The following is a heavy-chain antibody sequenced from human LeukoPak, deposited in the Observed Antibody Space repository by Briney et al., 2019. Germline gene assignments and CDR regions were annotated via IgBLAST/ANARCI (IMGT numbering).Heavy chain of an antibody. V-gene: IGHV1-2*06. CDR1: GYTFTGYY. J-gene: IGHJ1*01. Sequence: PSVKVSCKASGYTFTGYYMHWVRQAPGQGLEWMGRINPNSGGTNYAQKFQGRVTMTRDTSISTAYMELSRLRSDDTAVYYCARDPGIAARPGYFQHWGQGTLVTVSS. CDR3: ARDPGIAARPGYFQH. CDR2: INPNSGGT. D-gene: IGHD6-6*01.